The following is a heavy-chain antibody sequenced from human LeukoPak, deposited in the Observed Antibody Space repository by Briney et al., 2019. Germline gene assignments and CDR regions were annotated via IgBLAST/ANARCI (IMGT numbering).Heavy chain of an antibody. J-gene: IGHJ4*02. V-gene: IGHV1-69*05. Sequence: GASVKVSCKASGYTFTSYGISWVRQAPGQGLEWMGGIIPIFGTANYAQKFQGRVTITTDESTSTAYMELSSLRSEDTAVYYCARASVVVTAIGFDYWGQGTLVTVSS. D-gene: IGHD2-21*02. CDR3: ARASVVVTAIGFDY. CDR1: GYTFTSYG. CDR2: IIPIFGTA.